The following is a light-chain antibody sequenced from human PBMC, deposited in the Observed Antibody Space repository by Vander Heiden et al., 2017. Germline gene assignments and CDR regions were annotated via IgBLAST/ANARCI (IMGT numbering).Light chain of an antibody. Sequence: QSVLPQPPSASGTPGQRVTLPCSGSTSNIGTNPVNWYQQLPGTAPKLLIYTNNQRPSGVPDRFSGSKSGTSASLAISGLQSEDEADYYCAAWDGSLNGVVFGGGTKLTVL. J-gene: IGLJ2*01. CDR2: TNN. CDR1: TSNIGTNP. CDR3: AAWDGSLNGVV. V-gene: IGLV1-44*01.